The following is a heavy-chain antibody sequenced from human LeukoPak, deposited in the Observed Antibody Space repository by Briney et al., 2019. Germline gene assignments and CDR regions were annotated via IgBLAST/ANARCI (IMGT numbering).Heavy chain of an antibody. CDR2: IYYSGST. CDR3: AIDLYSYMDV. D-gene: IGHD2-21*01. V-gene: IGHV4-59*01. CDR1: GGSISSYY. Sequence: SETLSLTCTASGGSISSYYWSWIRQPPGKGLEWIGYIYYSGSTNYNPSLKSRVTISADTSKNQFSLKLSSVTAADTAVYYCAIDLYSYMDVWGKGTTVTISS. J-gene: IGHJ6*04.